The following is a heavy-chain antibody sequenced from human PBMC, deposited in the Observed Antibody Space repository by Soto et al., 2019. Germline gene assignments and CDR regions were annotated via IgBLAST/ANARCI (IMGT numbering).Heavy chain of an antibody. CDR1: GYTFTSYY. CDR3: ARDYIRDIVVVPAAMPFDY. V-gene: IGHV1-46*03. D-gene: IGHD2-2*01. J-gene: IGHJ4*02. CDR2: INPSGGST. Sequence: ASVKVSCKASGYTFTSYYMHWVRQAPGQGLEWMGIINPSGGSTSYAQKFQGRVTMTRDTSTSTIYMELSSLRSEDTAVYYCARDYIRDIVVVPAAMPFDYWGQGTLVTVSS.